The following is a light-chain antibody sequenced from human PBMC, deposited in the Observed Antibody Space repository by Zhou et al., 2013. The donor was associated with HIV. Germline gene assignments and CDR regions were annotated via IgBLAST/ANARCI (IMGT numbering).Light chain of an antibody. Sequence: DFQMTQSPSSVSASVGDRVVITCRASQDISSWLAWYQQKPGTVPKLLIYAASILQSGVPSRFIGSGSGTDFTLTISCLRPEDFATYYCLQDYNYPRTFGQGTKLEI. CDR1: QDISSW. CDR2: AAS. J-gene: IGKJ2*01. V-gene: IGKV1-12*01. CDR3: LQDYNYPRT.